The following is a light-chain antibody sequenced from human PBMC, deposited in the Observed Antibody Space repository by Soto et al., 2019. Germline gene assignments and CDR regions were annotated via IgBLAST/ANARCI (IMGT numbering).Light chain of an antibody. J-gene: IGKJ1*01. CDR3: QQYGSSGT. V-gene: IGKV3-11*01. Sequence: EIVLTQSPATLSLSPGERATLSCRASQSVSSHLAWYQQRPGQAPRLLIYGASHRAPGIPARFTGSGSGTDFTLTISSLEPEDFAVYYCQQYGSSGTFGQGTKVDIK. CDR2: GAS. CDR1: QSVSSH.